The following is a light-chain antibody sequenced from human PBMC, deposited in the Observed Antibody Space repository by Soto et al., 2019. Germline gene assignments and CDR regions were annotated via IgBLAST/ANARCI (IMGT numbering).Light chain of an antibody. V-gene: IGLV2-11*01. J-gene: IGLJ3*02. CDR3: CSYAVASSSLL. CDR2: DVT. Sequence: QSALTQPRSVSGSPGQSVTISCTGSSRDIGSYNFVSWFQQDPGKAPKLIIYDVTKRPSGVPDRFSASKSGNTASLTISGLQAEDEADYYCCSYAVASSSLLFGGRTKLTVL. CDR1: SRDIGSYNF.